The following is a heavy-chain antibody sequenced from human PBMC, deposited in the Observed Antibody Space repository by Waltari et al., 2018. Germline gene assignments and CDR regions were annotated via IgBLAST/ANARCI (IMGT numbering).Heavy chain of an antibody. CDR3: ARSRLIAARRNHGFDP. CDR2: MNPNSGNT. D-gene: IGHD6-6*01. V-gene: IGHV1-8*03. CDR1: GYTFTSYD. J-gene: IGHJ5*02. Sequence: QVQLVQSGAEVKKPGASVKVSCKASGYTFTSYDINWVRQATGQGLEWMGWMNPNSGNTGYAQKFQGRVTITRNTSISTAYMELSSLRSEDTAVYYCARSRLIAARRNHGFDPWGQGTLVTVSS.